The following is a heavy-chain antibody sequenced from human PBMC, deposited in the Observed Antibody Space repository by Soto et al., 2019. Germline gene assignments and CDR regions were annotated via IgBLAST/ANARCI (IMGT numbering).Heavy chain of an antibody. Sequence: GASVTVCCKDSGYTLTSYGMSWVRQDHGQGLEWMGWISAYNGNTNYAQKLQGRVTMTTDTSTSTAYMELRSLRSDDTAVYYCARGVEFWSGLNNWFDPWGQGTLVTVSS. D-gene: IGHD3-3*01. V-gene: IGHV1-18*01. CDR1: GYTLTSYG. CDR2: ISAYNGNT. CDR3: ARGVEFWSGLNNWFDP. J-gene: IGHJ5*02.